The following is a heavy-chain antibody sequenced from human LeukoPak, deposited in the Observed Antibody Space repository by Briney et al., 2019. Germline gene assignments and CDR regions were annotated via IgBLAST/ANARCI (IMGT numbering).Heavy chain of an antibody. V-gene: IGHV1-18*01. J-gene: IGHJ4*02. CDR2: ISAYNGNT. D-gene: IGHD3-22*01. CDR3: AVAPSSGYYHSPFDY. Sequence: ASVKVSCKASGYTFTSYGISWVRQAPGQGLEWMGWISAYNGNTNYAQKLQGRVTMTTDTSTSTAYMELRSLRSDDTAVYYCAVAPSSGYYHSPFDYWGQGTLVTVSS. CDR1: GYTFTSYG.